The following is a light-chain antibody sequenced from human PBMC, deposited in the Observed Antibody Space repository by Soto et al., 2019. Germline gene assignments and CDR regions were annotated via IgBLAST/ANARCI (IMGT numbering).Light chain of an antibody. CDR2: AAS. Sequence: DIQMTQSPSSLSASVGDRVTITCRASQSISSYLNWYQQKPGKAPKLLIYAASSLQSGVPSRFSGSGSGTDFTLTISSLQPEDFATYYRQRSFSTPLTFGGGTKVEIK. V-gene: IGKV1-39*01. CDR3: QRSFSTPLT. J-gene: IGKJ4*01. CDR1: QSISSY.